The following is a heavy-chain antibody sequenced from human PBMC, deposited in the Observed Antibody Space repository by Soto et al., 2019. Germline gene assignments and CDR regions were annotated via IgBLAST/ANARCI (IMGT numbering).Heavy chain of an antibody. CDR3: ARGLGRSPRNGMDV. CDR1: GGSFSGYY. Sequence: SETLSLTCAVYGGSFSGYYLSWIRQPPGKGLEWIGEINHSGSTNYNPSLKSRATISVDTSKNQFSLKLSSVTAADTAVYYCARGLGRSPRNGMDVWGQGTTVTVSS. V-gene: IGHV4-34*01. D-gene: IGHD3-3*01. J-gene: IGHJ6*02. CDR2: INHSGST.